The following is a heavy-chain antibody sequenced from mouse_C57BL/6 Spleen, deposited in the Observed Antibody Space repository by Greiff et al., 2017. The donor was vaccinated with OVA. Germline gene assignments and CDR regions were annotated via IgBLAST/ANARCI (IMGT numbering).Heavy chain of an antibody. CDR2: IWSGGGT. Sequence: QVQLQQSGPGLVQPSQSLSITCTVSGFSLTSYGVHWVRQPPGKGLEWLGVIWSGGGTDYNAAFISRLSISKDNSKSQVFFKMNSLQADDTAIYYCAKTLYGSSPFDGWGTGTTVTVSS. CDR1: GFSLTSYG. CDR3: AKTLYGSSPFDG. J-gene: IGHJ1*03. D-gene: IGHD1-1*01. V-gene: IGHV2-4*01.